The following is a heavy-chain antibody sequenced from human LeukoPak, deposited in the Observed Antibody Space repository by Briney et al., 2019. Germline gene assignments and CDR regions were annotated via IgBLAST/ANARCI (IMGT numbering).Heavy chain of an antibody. Sequence: ASVKVSCKASGYTFASYDINWVRQATGQGLEWMGWMNPNSGNTGYAQKFQGGVTMTRNTSISTAYMELSSLRSEDTAVYYCARGYCSSTSCYYYYYYYGMDVWGQGTTVTVSS. CDR3: ARGYCSSTSCYYYYYYYGMDV. D-gene: IGHD2-2*01. CDR1: GYTFASYD. J-gene: IGHJ6*02. CDR2: MNPNSGNT. V-gene: IGHV1-8*01.